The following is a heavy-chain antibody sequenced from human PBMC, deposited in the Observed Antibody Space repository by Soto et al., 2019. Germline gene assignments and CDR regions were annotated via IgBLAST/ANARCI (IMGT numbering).Heavy chain of an antibody. V-gene: IGHV3-23*01. J-gene: IGHJ4*02. CDR1: GFTFSSYA. D-gene: IGHD6-6*01. CDR2: ISGSDDST. CDR3: AIRSSSSTFDY. Sequence: EVQLLESGGGLVQPGESLRLSCAASGFTFSSYAMSWVRQAPGKGLEWVSVISGSDDSTYYADSVKGRFTISRDNSKNTLDPEMNSLRAEDTAVYYCAIRSSSSTFDYWGQGTLVTVSS.